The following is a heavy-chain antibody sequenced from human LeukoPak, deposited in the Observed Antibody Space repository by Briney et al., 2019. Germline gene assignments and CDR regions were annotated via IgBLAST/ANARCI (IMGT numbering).Heavy chain of an antibody. CDR3: ARDSLDSSGWYYFDY. CDR2: ISYDGSNK. CDR1: GFTFSSYA. D-gene: IGHD6-19*01. V-gene: IGHV3-30-3*01. J-gene: IGHJ4*02. Sequence: GGSLRLSCAASGFTFSSYAMHWVRQAPGKGLEWVAVISYDGSNKYYADSVKGRFTISRDNSKNTLCLQMNSLRAEDTAVYYCARDSLDSSGWYYFDYWGQGTLVTVSS.